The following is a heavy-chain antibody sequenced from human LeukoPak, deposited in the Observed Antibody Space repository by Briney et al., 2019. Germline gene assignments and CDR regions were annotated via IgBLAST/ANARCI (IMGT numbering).Heavy chain of an antibody. CDR2: ISAYNGNT. CDR3: ARGQIVVVTAILNWFDP. Sequence: ASVKVSCKASGYTFTSYDINWVRQAPGQGLEWMGWISAYNGNTNYAQKLQGRVTMTTDTSTSTAYMELRSLRSDDTAVYYCARGQIVVVTAILNWFDPWGQGTLVTVSS. V-gene: IGHV1-18*01. D-gene: IGHD2-21*02. J-gene: IGHJ5*02. CDR1: GYTFTSYD.